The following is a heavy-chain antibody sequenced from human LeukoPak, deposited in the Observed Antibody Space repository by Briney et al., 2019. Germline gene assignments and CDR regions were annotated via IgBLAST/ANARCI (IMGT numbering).Heavy chain of an antibody. CDR3: ARRLAHYYDILTGSYYFDY. V-gene: IGHV3-43D*03. D-gene: IGHD3-9*01. CDR1: GFTFDDYA. J-gene: IGHJ4*02. CDR2: ISWDGGST. Sequence: GGSLRLSCAASGFTFDDYAMHWVRQAPGKGLEWVSLISWDGGSTYYADSVKGRFTISRDNAKNSLYLQMNSLRAEDTAVYYCARRLAHYYDILTGSYYFDYWGQGTLVTVSS.